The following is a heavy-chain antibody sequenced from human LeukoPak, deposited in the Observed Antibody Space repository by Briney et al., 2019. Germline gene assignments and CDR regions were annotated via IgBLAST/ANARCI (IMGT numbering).Heavy chain of an antibody. CDR1: GFTFSSYE. V-gene: IGHV3-15*01. J-gene: IGHJ4*02. CDR3: VTEVSGSFPK. CDR2: IKSKTNGETR. D-gene: IGHD1-26*01. Sequence: GGSLRLSCAASGFTFSSYEMNWVRQAPGKGLEGVGLIKSKTNGETRDYAAPVTGRFTISRDDSDNTLYLQMNSLKNEDTAVYYCVTEVSGSFPKWGQGTLVTVSS.